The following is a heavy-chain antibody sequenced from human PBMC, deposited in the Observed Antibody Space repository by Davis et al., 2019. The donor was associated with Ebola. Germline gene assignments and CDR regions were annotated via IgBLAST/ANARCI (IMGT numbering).Heavy chain of an antibody. CDR1: RYTLTSYG. J-gene: IGHJ5*02. Sequence: ASVPVSRLASRYTLTSYGISWLRQAPGQGLEWMGWISAYNGNTNDAQKLPGRVTMTPDTSTSTAYLALRSLRSDDTAVYYFARDRAFNWFDPWGQGTLVTVSS. CDR2: ISAYNGNT. D-gene: IGHD3-3*02. CDR3: ARDRAFNWFDP. V-gene: IGHV1-18*01.